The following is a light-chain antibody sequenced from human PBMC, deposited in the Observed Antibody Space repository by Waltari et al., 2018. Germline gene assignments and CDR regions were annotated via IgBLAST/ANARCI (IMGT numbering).Light chain of an antibody. V-gene: IGLV3-21*04. Sequence: SYVLTQPHSVSVAPGKTARITWGGNDIGSQSVHWYQQKPGQAPVMVIFFVSDRPSGISERFSGSKSGNTATLTISRVEAGDEADYFCQVWDGTSDQPVFGGGTKLTVL. J-gene: IGLJ2*01. CDR1: DIGSQS. CDR3: QVWDGTSDQPV. CDR2: FVS.